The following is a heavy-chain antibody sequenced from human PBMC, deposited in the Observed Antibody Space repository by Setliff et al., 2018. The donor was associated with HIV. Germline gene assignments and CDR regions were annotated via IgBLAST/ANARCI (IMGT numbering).Heavy chain of an antibody. V-gene: IGHV4-39*01. CDR2: VYYTGST. CDR1: DGSISRTSYY. CDR3: ARHPFPPMRDYDYYIDV. J-gene: IGHJ6*03. D-gene: IGHD3-22*01. Sequence: PSETLSLTCTVSDGSISRTSYYWGWIRQPPGRGLAWIGIVYYTGSTYYNPSLKSRVTIYLDTSKNQFSLKLRSVSAADTAVYYCARHPFPPMRDYDYYIDVWGKGTTVTVSS.